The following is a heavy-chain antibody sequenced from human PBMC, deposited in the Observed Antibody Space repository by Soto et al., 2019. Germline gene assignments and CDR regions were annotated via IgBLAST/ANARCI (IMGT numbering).Heavy chain of an antibody. Sequence: SETLSLTCTVSGGSISSGGYYWSWIRQHPGKGLEWIGYIYYSGSTYYNPSLKSRVTISVDTSKNQFSLKLSSVTAADTAVYYCARDRYSSSVFLRVGYNWFDPWGQGTLVTVSS. V-gene: IGHV4-31*03. D-gene: IGHD6-13*01. CDR1: GGSISSGGYY. CDR2: IYYSGST. J-gene: IGHJ5*02. CDR3: ARDRYSSSVFLRVGYNWFDP.